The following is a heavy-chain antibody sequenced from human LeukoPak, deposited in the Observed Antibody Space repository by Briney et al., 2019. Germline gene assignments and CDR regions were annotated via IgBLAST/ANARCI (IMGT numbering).Heavy chain of an antibody. CDR1: GFTFSSYW. J-gene: IGHJ6*02. Sequence: PGGSLRLSCAASGFTFSSYWMSWVRQAPGKGLEWVANIKQDGSEKYYVDSVKGRFTISRDNAKNSLYLQMNSLRAEDTAVYYCARLHRFYGDSPYYYYYGMDVWGQGTTVTVSS. CDR2: IKQDGSEK. D-gene: IGHD4-17*01. CDR3: ARLHRFYGDSPYYYYYGMDV. V-gene: IGHV3-7*01.